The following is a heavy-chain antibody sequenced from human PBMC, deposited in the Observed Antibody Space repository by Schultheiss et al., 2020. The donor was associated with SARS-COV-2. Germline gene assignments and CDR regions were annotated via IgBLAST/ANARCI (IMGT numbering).Heavy chain of an antibody. CDR1: GYAFTSYG. V-gene: IGHV1-8*01. D-gene: IGHD3-22*01. CDR3: ARGFYDSSGYYMPDY. Sequence: ASVKVSCKASGYAFTSYGISWVRQAPGQGLEWMGWINAFNGNTGYAQKFQGRVTMTRNTSISTAYMELSSLRSEDTAVYYCARGFYDSSGYYMPDYWGQGTLVTVSS. J-gene: IGHJ4*02. CDR2: INAFNGNT.